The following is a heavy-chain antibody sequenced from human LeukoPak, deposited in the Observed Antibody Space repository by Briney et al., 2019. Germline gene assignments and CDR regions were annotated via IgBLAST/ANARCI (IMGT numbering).Heavy chain of an antibody. CDR3: ARDLGLVTTYAFDI. V-gene: IGHV1-2*02. D-gene: IGHD4-17*01. Sequence: GSVNVSCKASGYTFTGYYMHWVRQAPGQGLEWLGWINPNSGGTSYAQMFQGRVTMTRDTSISTAYMELSRLRSDDTAVYYCARDLGLVTTYAFDIWGQGTMVTVSS. CDR1: GYTFTGYY. J-gene: IGHJ3*02. CDR2: INPNSGGT.